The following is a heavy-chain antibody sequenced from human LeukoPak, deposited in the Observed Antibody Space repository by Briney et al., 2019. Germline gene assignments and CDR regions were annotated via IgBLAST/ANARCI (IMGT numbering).Heavy chain of an antibody. CDR2: IWYDGSNK. D-gene: IGHD5-24*01. Sequence: GRSLRLSSAASGFTFSSYGMHWVRQAPGKGLEWAAVIWYDGSNKYYADSVKGRFTISRDNSKNTLYLQMNSLRAEDTAVYYCARAYKYYFDYWGQGTLVTVSS. CDR1: GFTFSSYG. V-gene: IGHV3-33*01. J-gene: IGHJ4*02. CDR3: ARAYKYYFDY.